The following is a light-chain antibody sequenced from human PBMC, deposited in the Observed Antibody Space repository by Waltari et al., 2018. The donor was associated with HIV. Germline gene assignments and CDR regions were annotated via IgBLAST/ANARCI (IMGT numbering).Light chain of an antibody. Sequence: QSVLTQPPSASRTPGQRVTMSCSGSSCNIGSHTGHWYQHLPGTAPKLLIYANNQRPSGVPDRFSGSKSGTSASLAISGLQSDDEADYYCAAWDDSLNGRIFGGGTKLTVL. J-gene: IGLJ2*01. CDR2: ANN. CDR1: SCNIGSHT. V-gene: IGLV1-44*01. CDR3: AAWDDSLNGRI.